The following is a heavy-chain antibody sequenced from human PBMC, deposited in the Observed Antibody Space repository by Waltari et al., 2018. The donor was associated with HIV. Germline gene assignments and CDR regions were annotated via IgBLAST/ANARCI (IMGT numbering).Heavy chain of an antibody. V-gene: IGHV3-53*05. CDR3: VKVVRYYDP. J-gene: IGHJ5*02. CDR2: IDLDDTA. D-gene: IGHD3-9*01. CDR1: TFSVANNY. Sequence: VETGGTVIRPGGSLRLSCSPITFSVANNYVTWLRLAPGRGLEWCSAIDLDDTAHDADSVKGRFIVARDKFRNTVNLLMNYLFFDDTATYFCVKVVRYYDPWGQGTPVTVS.